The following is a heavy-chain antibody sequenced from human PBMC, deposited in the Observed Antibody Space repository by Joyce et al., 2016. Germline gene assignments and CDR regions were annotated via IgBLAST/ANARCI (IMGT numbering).Heavy chain of an antibody. Sequence: QLQLQESGPGLVKSSETLSLICTVSGGSISSSTYYWGWIRQPPGKGLEWIGSMYYMGSTHYSPPLKRRVTISVDTSKNQFSLKLSSVTAADTAVYYCARQQFTFYYLDYWGQGTLVTVSS. V-gene: IGHV4-39*01. CDR2: MYYMGST. D-gene: IGHD2/OR15-2a*01. CDR3: ARQQFTFYYLDY. CDR1: GGSISSSTYY. J-gene: IGHJ4*02.